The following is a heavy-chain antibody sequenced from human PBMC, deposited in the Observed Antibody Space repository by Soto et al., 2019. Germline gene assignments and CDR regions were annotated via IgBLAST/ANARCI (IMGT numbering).Heavy chain of an antibody. D-gene: IGHD3-22*01. CDR1: GFTFSSYA. J-gene: IGHJ4*02. CDR3: ARDRYDYYDSSGCFDY. V-gene: IGHV3-30-3*01. Sequence: PGGSLRLSCAASGFTFSSYAMHWVRQAPGKGLEWVAVISYDGSNKYYADSVKGRFTISRDNSKNTLYLQMNSLRAEDTAVYYCARDRYDYYDSSGCFDYWGQGTLVTVSS. CDR2: ISYDGSNK.